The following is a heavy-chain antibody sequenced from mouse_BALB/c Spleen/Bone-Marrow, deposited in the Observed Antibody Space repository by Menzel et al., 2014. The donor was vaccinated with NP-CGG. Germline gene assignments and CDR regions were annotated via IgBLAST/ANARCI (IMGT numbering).Heavy chain of an antibody. J-gene: IGHJ1*01. D-gene: IGHD1-1*01. CDR3: ATGSSYWYFDV. Sequence: LVKTGASVKISCKASGYSFTGYYMHWVKQSHGKSLEWIGYISCYNGATSYNQKFKGKATFTVDTSSSTAYMQFNSLTPEDSAVYYCATGSSYWYFDVWGAGTTVTVSS. V-gene: IGHV1S34*01. CDR2: ISCYNGAT. CDR1: GYSFTGYY.